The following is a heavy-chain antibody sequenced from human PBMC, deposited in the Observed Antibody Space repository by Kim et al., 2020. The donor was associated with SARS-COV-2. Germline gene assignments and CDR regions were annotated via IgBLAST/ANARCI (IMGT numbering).Heavy chain of an antibody. V-gene: IGHV1-18*01. D-gene: IGHD6-6*01. Sequence: ARKLQGRVTMTTDTSKSTAYMGLRSLRYDDTAVYYCARSRRDYYYYGMDVWGQGTTVTVSS. CDR3: ARSRRDYYYYGMDV. J-gene: IGHJ6*02.